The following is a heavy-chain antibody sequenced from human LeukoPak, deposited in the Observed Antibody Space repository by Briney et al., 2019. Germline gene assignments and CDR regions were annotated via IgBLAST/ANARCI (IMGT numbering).Heavy chain of an antibody. CDR1: GFTFSSYS. V-gene: IGHV3-48*04. Sequence: PGGSLRLSCAASGFTFSSYSMNWVRQAPGEGLEGVSYISSLSGTIYYADSVKGRFTISRDNAKNSLYLQMNSLRAEDTAVYYCAREGSSWRHGTGDYWGQGTLVTVSS. CDR2: ISSLSGTI. J-gene: IGHJ4*02. D-gene: IGHD6-13*01. CDR3: AREGSSWRHGTGDY.